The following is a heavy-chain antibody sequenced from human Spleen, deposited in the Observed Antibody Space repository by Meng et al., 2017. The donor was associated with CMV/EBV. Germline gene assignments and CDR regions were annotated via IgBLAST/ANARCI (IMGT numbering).Heavy chain of an antibody. Sequence: ASVKVSCKASGYIFSDSYVHYIRQAPGQGLEWMGWIKGSSGGTNIAQNFQGRVTMTRDTSISTAYMGLSRLRSDDTAVYYCARTYDILKYGMDVWGQGSTVTVSS. V-gene: IGHV1-2*02. CDR2: IKGSSGGT. CDR1: GYIFSDSY. J-gene: IGHJ6*02. CDR3: ARTYDILKYGMDV. D-gene: IGHD3-9*01.